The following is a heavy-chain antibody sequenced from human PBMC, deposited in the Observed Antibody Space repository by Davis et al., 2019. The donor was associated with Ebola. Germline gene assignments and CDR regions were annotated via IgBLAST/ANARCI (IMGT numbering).Heavy chain of an antibody. CDR3: ARVGSLHTAEFDP. CDR2: IYYSGST. CDR1: GGSISSGGYY. Sequence: SETLSLTCTVSGGSISSGGYYWGWIRQPPGKGLEWIGSIYYSGSTYYNPSLKSRVTISVDTSKNQFSLKLSSVTAADTAVYYCARVGSLHTAEFDPWGQGTLVTVSS. D-gene: IGHD1-26*01. V-gene: IGHV4-39*01. J-gene: IGHJ5*02.